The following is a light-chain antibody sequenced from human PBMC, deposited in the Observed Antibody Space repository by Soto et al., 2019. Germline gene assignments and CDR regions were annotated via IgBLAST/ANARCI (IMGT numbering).Light chain of an antibody. J-gene: IGKJ1*01. Sequence: EIVLTQSPGTLSLSPGERATLSCRASQSVSSSFLAWYQQKPGQAPRLLIYGASSRATGIPDRFSGNGSGTDFTLAISRLEPEDFAVYYCQQYGRSPWTFGQGTKLEIK. CDR3: QQYGRSPWT. V-gene: IGKV3-20*01. CDR2: GAS. CDR1: QSVSSSF.